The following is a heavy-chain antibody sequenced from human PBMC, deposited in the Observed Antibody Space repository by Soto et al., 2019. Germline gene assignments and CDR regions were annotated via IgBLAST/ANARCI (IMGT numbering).Heavy chain of an antibody. D-gene: IGHD4-17*01. CDR3: ARGQMTTVTTFDY. Sequence: LRLSCAASGFTFSSYGMHWVRQAPGKGLEWVAVIWYDGSNKYYADSVKGRFTISRDNSKNTLYLQMNSLRAEDTAVYYCARGQMTTVTTFDYWGQGTLVTVSS. CDR1: GFTFSSYG. J-gene: IGHJ4*02. CDR2: IWYDGSNK. V-gene: IGHV3-33*01.